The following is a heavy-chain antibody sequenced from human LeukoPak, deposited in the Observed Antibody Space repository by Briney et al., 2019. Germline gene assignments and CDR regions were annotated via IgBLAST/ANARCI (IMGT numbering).Heavy chain of an antibody. D-gene: IGHD3-3*01. CDR3: ARGRYDFWSGYYTFDY. Sequence: GGSLRLSCAASGFTFTNYAMSWVRQAPGKGLEWVSAISGSGGSTYYADSVKGRFTISRDNAKNSLYLQMNSLRAEDTAVYYCARGRYDFWSGYYTFDYWGQGTLVTVSS. J-gene: IGHJ4*02. CDR1: GFTFTNYA. V-gene: IGHV3-23*01. CDR2: ISGSGGST.